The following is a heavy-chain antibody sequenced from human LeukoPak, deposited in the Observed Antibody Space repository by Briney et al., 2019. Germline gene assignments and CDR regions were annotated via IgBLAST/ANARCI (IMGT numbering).Heavy chain of an antibody. CDR3: ARSYVIYDSSGYNVY. V-gene: IGHV3-23*01. CDR1: GFTFSSYA. Sequence: GGSLRLSCAASGFTFSSYAMSWVRQAPGKGLEWVSAISGSGGSTYYADSVKGRFTISRDNSKNTLYLQMNSLRAEDTAVYYCARSYVIYDSSGYNVYWGQGTLVTVSS. J-gene: IGHJ4*02. D-gene: IGHD3-22*01. CDR2: ISGSGGST.